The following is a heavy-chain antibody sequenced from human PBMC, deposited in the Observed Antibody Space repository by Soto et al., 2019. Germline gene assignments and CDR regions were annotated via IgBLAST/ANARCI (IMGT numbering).Heavy chain of an antibody. CDR3: ARQQLLPFYYALDV. Sequence: TSETLSLTCTVSGGSISGYYWSWIRQSPGKGLEYIGYIYYRGSTNYNPSLKSRVTMSVDTSRNQFSLKVNSVTAADTALYYCARQQLLPFYYALDVWGQGTTVTVSS. D-gene: IGHD6-13*01. J-gene: IGHJ6*02. CDR1: GGSISGYY. V-gene: IGHV4-59*01. CDR2: IYYRGST.